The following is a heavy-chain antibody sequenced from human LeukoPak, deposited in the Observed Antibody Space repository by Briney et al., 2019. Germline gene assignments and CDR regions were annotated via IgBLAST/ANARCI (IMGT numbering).Heavy chain of an antibody. V-gene: IGHV3-53*01. CDR1: GFTVSSNY. CDR2: IYSGGST. CDR3: ARDCGGDCYYAFDI. Sequence: GGSLRLSCAASGFTVSSNYMSWVRQAPGKGLEWVSVIYSGGSTYYADSVKGRFTISRDNSKNTLYLQMNSLRAEDTAVYYCARDCGGDCYYAFDIWGQRTMVTVSS. J-gene: IGHJ3*02. D-gene: IGHD2-21*01.